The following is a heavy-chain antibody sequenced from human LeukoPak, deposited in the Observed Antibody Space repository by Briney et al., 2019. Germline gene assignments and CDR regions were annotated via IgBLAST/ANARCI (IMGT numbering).Heavy chain of an antibody. CDR3: VTSNLRYCSSTSCYEAYYYGMDV. D-gene: IGHD2-2*01. Sequence: GESLKISCKGSRYSFPNYWIGWVRQMPGEGLELMGIIYPGDSDTRYSPSFQGQVTISADKSISTAYLQWSSLKASDTAMYYCVTSNLRYCSSTSCYEAYYYGMDVWGQGTTVTVSS. V-gene: IGHV5-51*01. CDR1: RYSFPNYW. CDR2: IYPGDSDT. J-gene: IGHJ6*02.